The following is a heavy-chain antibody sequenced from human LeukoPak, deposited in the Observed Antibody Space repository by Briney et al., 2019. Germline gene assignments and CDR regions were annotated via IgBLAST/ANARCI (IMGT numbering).Heavy chain of an antibody. Sequence: ASVKVSCKASGYTFTGYYMHWVRQAPGQGLEWMGWINPNSGGTNYAQKFQGRVTMTEDTSTDTAYMELSSLRSEDTAVYYCATDLESGYYRGHYFQHWGQGTLVTVSS. J-gene: IGHJ1*01. CDR3: ATDLESGYYRGHYFQH. CDR2: INPNSGGT. CDR1: GYTFTGYY. D-gene: IGHD3-22*01. V-gene: IGHV1-2*02.